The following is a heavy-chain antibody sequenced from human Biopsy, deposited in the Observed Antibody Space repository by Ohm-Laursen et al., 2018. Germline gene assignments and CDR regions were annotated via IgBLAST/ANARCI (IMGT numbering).Heavy chain of an antibody. CDR1: GFIFSSYA. V-gene: IGHV3-30*18. CDR2: ISYDGSKK. D-gene: IGHD3-22*01. Sequence: SLRLSCTASGFIFSSYAMHWVRQAPGKGLQWVAFISYDGSKKDYGDSVKGRFTISRDNSKNTLYLQMNNLRAEDTAVYYCAKIAFDSSGANTMRDYGGQGTLVTVFS. J-gene: IGHJ4*02. CDR3: AKIAFDSSGANTMRDY.